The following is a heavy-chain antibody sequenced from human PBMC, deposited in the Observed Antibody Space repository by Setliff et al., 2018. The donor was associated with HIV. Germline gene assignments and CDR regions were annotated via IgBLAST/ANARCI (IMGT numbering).Heavy chain of an antibody. CDR2: IYSGGST. D-gene: IGHD3-3*01. J-gene: IGHJ6*02. CDR1: GFTVSSNY. Sequence: GGSLRLSCAASGFTVSSNYMSWVRQAPGKGLEWVSVIYSGGSTYYADSVKGRFTISRDNSKKTLYLQMNSLRAEDTAVYYCARVGDYNFWSGYKYNYYYGMDVWGQGTTVTVSS. CDR3: ARVGDYNFWSGYKYNYYYGMDV. V-gene: IGHV3-53*01.